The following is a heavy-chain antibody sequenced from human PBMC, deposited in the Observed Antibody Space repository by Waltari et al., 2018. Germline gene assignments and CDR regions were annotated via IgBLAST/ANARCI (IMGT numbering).Heavy chain of an antibody. CDR3: AKDVFLIAAAGMGDY. V-gene: IGHV3-30*18. Sequence: QVQLVESGGGVVQPGRSLRLSCAASGFTFSSYGMHWVRQAPGEGVGWVAVISDDGSNKYYADSVKGRFTISRDNSKNTLYLQMNSLRAEDTAVYYCAKDVFLIAAAGMGDYWGQGTLVTVSS. CDR2: ISDDGSNK. CDR1: GFTFSSYG. J-gene: IGHJ4*02. D-gene: IGHD6-13*01.